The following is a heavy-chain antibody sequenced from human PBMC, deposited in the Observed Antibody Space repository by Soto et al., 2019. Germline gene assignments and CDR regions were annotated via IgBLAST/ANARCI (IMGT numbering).Heavy chain of an antibody. D-gene: IGHD3-16*01. Sequence: PSETLSLTCAVYGGSFSGYYWSWIRQPPGKGLEWIGEINHTGSTNYNPSLKSRVTISVDTSKNQFSLKLSSVTAADTALYYCATLFWGITETPGRHVAWFDPWGQGTLVTLSS. CDR3: ATLFWGITETPGRHVAWFDP. CDR2: INHTGST. J-gene: IGHJ5*02. CDR1: GGSFSGYY. V-gene: IGHV4-34*01.